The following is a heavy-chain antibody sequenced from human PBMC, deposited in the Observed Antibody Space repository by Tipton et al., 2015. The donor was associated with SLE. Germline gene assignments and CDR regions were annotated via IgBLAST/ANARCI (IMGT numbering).Heavy chain of an antibody. J-gene: IGHJ4*01. CDR2: INPNNGDT. CDR3: ARDYYDPSESTVEDN. V-gene: IGHV1-2*02. D-gene: IGHD3-22*01. CDR1: AYTFTGYY. Sequence: QSGAEVKKPGASVKVPCKASAYTFTGYYFHWVRQAPGQGLEWMGWINPNNGDTKYAQKFQGRVTMTGDTSISTAYMELRRLKSDDTAVYFCARDYYDPSESTVEDNWGQGTLVTVSS.